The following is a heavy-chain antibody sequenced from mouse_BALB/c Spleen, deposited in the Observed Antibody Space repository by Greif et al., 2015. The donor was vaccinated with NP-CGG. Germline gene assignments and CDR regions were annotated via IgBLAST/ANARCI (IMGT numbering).Heavy chain of an antibody. CDR3: ARHYYGSSYWYFDV. CDR2: IWSDGST. D-gene: IGHD1-1*01. V-gene: IGHV2-6-2*01. J-gene: IGHJ1*01. Sequence: VQLQQSGPDLVAPSQSLSITCTVSGFSLTSYGVHWVRQPPGKGLEWLVVIWSDGSTTYNSALKSRLSISKDNSKSQVFLKTNSLQTDDTAMYYCARHYYGSSYWYFDVWGAGTTVTVSS. CDR1: GFSLTSYG.